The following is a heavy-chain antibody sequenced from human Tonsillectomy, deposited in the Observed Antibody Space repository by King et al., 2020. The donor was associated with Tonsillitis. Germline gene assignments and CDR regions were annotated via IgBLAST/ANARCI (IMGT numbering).Heavy chain of an antibody. J-gene: IGHJ4*02. V-gene: IGHV1-2*02. D-gene: IGHD6-13*01. CDR2: INPNSGDT. Sequence: QLVQSGAEVKKPGASVKVSCKASGYRFTDYHMHWVRQAPGHGLEWMGWINPNSGDTNCAQSFKGRVTMTRDTSISTAYLELSRLRPDDTALFYCAPDSARAGKWTFDYWGQGTLVTVSS. CDR1: GYRFTDYH. CDR3: APDSARAGKWTFDY.